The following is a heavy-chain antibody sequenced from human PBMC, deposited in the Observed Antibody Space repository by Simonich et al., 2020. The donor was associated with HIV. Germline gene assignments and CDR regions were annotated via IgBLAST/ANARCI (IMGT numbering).Heavy chain of an antibody. CDR1: GFTFSSYA. CDR3: ASGGSISSVWADDY. D-gene: IGHD3-16*01. Sequence: QVQLVESGGGVVQPGRSLRLSCAASGFTFSSYALHWDRQAPGKGLEWVAVKPYDGSNKYYAVSVKGRFTISRDKSKNTLYLQMNSLRAEDTAVYYCASGGSISSVWADDYWGQGTLVTVSS. CDR2: KPYDGSNK. J-gene: IGHJ4*02. V-gene: IGHV3-30*07.